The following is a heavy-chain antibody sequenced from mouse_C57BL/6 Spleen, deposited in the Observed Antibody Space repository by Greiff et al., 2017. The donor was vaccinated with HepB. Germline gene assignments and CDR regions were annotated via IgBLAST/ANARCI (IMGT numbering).Heavy chain of an antibody. J-gene: IGHJ3*01. CDR2: INPSSGYT. D-gene: IGHD2-3*01. CDR3: ARFYDPDRAWFAY. V-gene: IGHV1-7*01. CDR1: GYTFTSYW. Sequence: QLQQSGAELAKPGASVKLSCKASGYTFTSYWMHWVKQRPGQGLEWIGYINPSSGYTKYNQKFKDKATLTADKSSSTAYMQLSSLTYEDSAVYYCARFYDPDRAWFAYWGQGTLVTVSA.